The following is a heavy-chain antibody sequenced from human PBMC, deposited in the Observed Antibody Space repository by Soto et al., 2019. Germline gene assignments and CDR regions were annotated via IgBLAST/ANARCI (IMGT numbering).Heavy chain of an antibody. CDR1: GFTFSNYG. CDR3: ARDDIPGRAVAIYGMDV. J-gene: IGHJ6*02. Sequence: PGGSLRLSCAVSGFTFSNYGMHWVRQAPGKGLEWVAVIWYDGSNEYYADSVKGRFTISRDNSKNTLYLQMNSLRAEDTAVYYCARDDIPGRAVAIYGMDVWGQGTTVTVSS. V-gene: IGHV3-33*01. CDR2: IWYDGSNE. D-gene: IGHD6-19*01.